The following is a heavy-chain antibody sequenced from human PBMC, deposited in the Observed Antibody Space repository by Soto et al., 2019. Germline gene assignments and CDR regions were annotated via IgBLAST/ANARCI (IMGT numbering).Heavy chain of an antibody. J-gene: IGHJ4*02. D-gene: IGHD2-2*01. CDR2: INHSGST. CDR1: GGSFSGYY. Sequence: SETLSLTCAVYGGSFSGYYWSWIRQPPGKGLEWIGEINHSGSTNYNPSLKSRVTISVDTSKNQFPLKLSSVTAADTAVYYCVQLHPFDYWGQGTLVTVSS. CDR3: VQLHPFDY. V-gene: IGHV4-34*01.